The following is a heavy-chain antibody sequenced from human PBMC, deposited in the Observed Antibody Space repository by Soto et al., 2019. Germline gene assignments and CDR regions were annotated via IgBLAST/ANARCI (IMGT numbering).Heavy chain of an antibody. Sequence: PGGSLRLSCAASGFTFSNAWMNWVRQAPGKGLEWVGRIKSKTDGGTTDYAAPVKGRFTISRDDSKNTLYLQMNSLKTEDTAVYYCTTGDSSGYYYQNYWGQGTLVTVSS. CDR3: TTGDSSGYYYQNY. CDR2: IKSKTDGGTT. CDR1: GFTFSNAW. V-gene: IGHV3-15*07. J-gene: IGHJ4*02. D-gene: IGHD3-22*01.